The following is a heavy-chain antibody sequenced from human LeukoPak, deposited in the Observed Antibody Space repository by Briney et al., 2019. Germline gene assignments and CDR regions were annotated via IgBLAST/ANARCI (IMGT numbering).Heavy chain of an antibody. V-gene: IGHV1-46*01. CDR1: GYTFSNYY. D-gene: IGHD3-22*01. CDR2: INPNGINT. Sequence: ASVKVSCKASGYTFSNYYTHWVRQAPGQGLEWMGIINPNGINTRYAQKFQGRVTMTRDMSTSTVYMELRSLRSEDTAVYYCARGRYYYDSTPPANWFDPWGQGTLVTVSS. CDR3: ARGRYYYDSTPPANWFDP. J-gene: IGHJ5*02.